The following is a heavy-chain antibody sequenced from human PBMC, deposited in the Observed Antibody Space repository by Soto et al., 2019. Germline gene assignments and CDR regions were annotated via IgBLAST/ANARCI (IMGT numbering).Heavy chain of an antibody. V-gene: IGHV1-69*08. D-gene: IGHD3-9*01. CDR1: GGTFSSYT. CDR2: IIPILGIA. J-gene: IGHJ5*02. Sequence: QVQLVQSGAEVKKPGSSVKVSFKASGGTFSSYTISWVRQAPGQGLEWMGRIIPILGIANYAQKLQGRVTITADKSTSTAYMELSSLRSEDTAVYFCARDHSDYDILTGSGWFDPWGQGTLVTVSS. CDR3: ARDHSDYDILTGSGWFDP.